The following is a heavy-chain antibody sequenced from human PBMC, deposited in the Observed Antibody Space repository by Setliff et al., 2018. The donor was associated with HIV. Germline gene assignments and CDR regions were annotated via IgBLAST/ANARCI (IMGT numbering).Heavy chain of an antibody. CDR2: INPNNGGT. V-gene: IGHV1-2*02. CDR3: ATLSTSCSSTSCYYFDN. J-gene: IGHJ4*02. D-gene: IGHD2-2*01. Sequence: ASVKVSCKASAHTFTGYYVHWVRQAPGQGLEWMGWINPNNGGTNYAQKFQGRVTMTEDTSTGTAYMELTSLRSEDKAVYYCATLSTSCSSTSCYYFDNWGQGTLVTVSS. CDR1: AHTFTGYY.